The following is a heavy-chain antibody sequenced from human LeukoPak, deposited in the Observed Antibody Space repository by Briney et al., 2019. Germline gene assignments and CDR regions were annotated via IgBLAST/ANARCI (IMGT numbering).Heavy chain of an antibody. V-gene: IGHV4-61*02. D-gene: IGHD3-22*01. CDR2: IYTSGST. CDR1: GGSISSGSYY. Sequence: SETLSLTCTVSGGSISSGSYYWSWIRQPAGKGLEWIGRIYTSGSTNYNPSLKSRVTISVDTSKNQFSLKLTSVTAADTAVYYCAREIEGFDSSGHYIDHWGQGTLVTVSS. J-gene: IGHJ4*02. CDR3: AREIEGFDSSGHYIDH.